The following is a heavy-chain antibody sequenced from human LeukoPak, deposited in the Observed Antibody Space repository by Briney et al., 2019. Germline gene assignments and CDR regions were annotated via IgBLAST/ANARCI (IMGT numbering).Heavy chain of an antibody. Sequence: GGSLRLSCAASGFTFSSYWMHWVRQDPVKGLLWVSRINGDGSSTDYADSEMGRFTISRDNAKNTVYLQMNSLKAEDTAVYYCVRGYSSGYRLDYWGQGTLVTVSS. CDR3: VRGYSSGYRLDY. CDR2: INGDGSST. J-gene: IGHJ4*02. CDR1: GFTFSSYW. V-gene: IGHV3-74*01. D-gene: IGHD3-22*01.